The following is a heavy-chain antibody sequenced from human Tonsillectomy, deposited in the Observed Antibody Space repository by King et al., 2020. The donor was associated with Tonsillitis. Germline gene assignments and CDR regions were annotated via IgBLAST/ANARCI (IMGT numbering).Heavy chain of an antibody. J-gene: IGHJ4*02. CDR3: SSASEHCSSASCYRLFDY. CDR2: IYYSGST. V-gene: IGHV4-31*03. CDR1: GGSISSGGYY. D-gene: IGHD2-2*01. Sequence: QLQESGPGLVKPSLTLSLTCTVSGGSISSGGYYWSWIRQHPGKGLEWIGYIYYSGSTYYIPSLKIRVTISVDTSKNQFSLKLSSVTAADTAVYYCSSASEHCSSASCYRLFDYWGQGTLVTVSS.